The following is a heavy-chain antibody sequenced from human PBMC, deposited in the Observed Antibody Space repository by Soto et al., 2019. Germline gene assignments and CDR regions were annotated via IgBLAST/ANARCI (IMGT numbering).Heavy chain of an antibody. V-gene: IGHV4-34*01. CDR2: INHSGST. CDR1: GGSFSGYY. J-gene: IGHJ6*03. CDR3: ARGKAVTKRGYYYYYMDV. D-gene: IGHD4-17*01. Sequence: TSETLSLTCAVYGGSFSGYYWSWIRQPPGKGLEWIGEINHSGSTNYNPSLKSRVTISVDTSKNQFSLKLSSVTAADTAVYYCARGKAVTKRGYYYYYMDVWGKGTTVTV.